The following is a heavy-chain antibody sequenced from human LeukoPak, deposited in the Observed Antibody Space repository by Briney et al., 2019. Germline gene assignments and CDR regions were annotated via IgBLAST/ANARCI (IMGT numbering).Heavy chain of an antibody. J-gene: IGHJ4*02. V-gene: IGHV4-34*01. CDR3: ARVRGSFSSSWPFDY. CDR2: INHSEST. CDR1: GGSFSGYY. Sequence: TSETLSLTCAVYGGSFSGYYWSWIRQPPGKGLEWIGEINHSESTNYNPSLKSRVTISVDKSKNQFSLKLSSVTAADTAVYYCARVRGSFSSSWPFDYWGQGTLVTVSS. D-gene: IGHD6-13*01.